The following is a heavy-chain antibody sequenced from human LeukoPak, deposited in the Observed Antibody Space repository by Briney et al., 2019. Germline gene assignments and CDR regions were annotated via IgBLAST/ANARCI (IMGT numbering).Heavy chain of an antibody. CDR1: GGTFSSYA. CDR3: ARGETGWFDP. V-gene: IGHV1-69*13. Sequence: GASVKVSCKASGGTFSSYAISWVRQAPGQGLEWMGGIIPIFGTANYAQKFQGRVTITADESTSTAYMELSSLRSEDAAVYYCARGETGWFDPWGQGTLVTVSS. D-gene: IGHD3-9*01. CDR2: IIPIFGTA. J-gene: IGHJ5*02.